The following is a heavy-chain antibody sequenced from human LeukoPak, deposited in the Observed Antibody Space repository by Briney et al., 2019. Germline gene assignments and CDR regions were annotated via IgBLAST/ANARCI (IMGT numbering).Heavy chain of an antibody. Sequence: SETLSLTCTVSGGSISSYYWSWIRQPPGKGLEWIGYIYYSGSTYDNPSLKSRVTISVDTSKNQFSLTLSSVTAADTAVYYCARAAAAGRGGVDYWGQGTLATVPS. CDR2: IYYSGST. J-gene: IGHJ4*02. CDR1: GGSISSYY. V-gene: IGHV4-59*08. D-gene: IGHD6-13*01. CDR3: ARAAAAGRGGVDY.